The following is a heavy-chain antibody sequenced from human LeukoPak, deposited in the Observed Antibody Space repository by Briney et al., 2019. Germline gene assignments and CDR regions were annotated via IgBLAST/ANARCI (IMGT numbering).Heavy chain of an antibody. Sequence: GGSLRLSCAASGFTVSSNYMSWVRQAPGKGLEWVSVIYSGGSTYYADSVKGRFTISRDNSKNTLYLQMNSLRAEDTAVYYCVRDYLISTDYYYYGMDVWGQGTTVTVSS. CDR1: GFTVSSNY. J-gene: IGHJ6*02. CDR2: IYSGGST. CDR3: VRDYLISTDYYYYGMDV. D-gene: IGHD3-22*01. V-gene: IGHV3-53*01.